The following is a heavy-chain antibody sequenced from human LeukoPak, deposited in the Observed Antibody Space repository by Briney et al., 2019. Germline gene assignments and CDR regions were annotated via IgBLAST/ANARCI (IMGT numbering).Heavy chain of an antibody. D-gene: IGHD2-15*01. CDR3: ARGLYCSGGSCYPDYYYYYGMDV. V-gene: IGHV3-30*03. CDR2: ISYDGSNK. Sequence: GGSLRLSCAASGFTFSSYGMHWVRQAPGKGLEWVAVISYDGSNKYYADSVKGRFTISRDNSKNTLYLQMNSLRAEDTAVYYCARGLYCSGGSCYPDYYYYYGMDVWGQGTTVTVSS. CDR1: GFTFSSYG. J-gene: IGHJ6*02.